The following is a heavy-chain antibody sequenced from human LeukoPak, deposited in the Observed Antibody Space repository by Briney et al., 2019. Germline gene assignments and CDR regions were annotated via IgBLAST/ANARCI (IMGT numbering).Heavy chain of an antibody. J-gene: IGHJ4*02. Sequence: GGSLRLSCAASGFTFSSYEMNWVRQAPGKGLEWGSYISSSGSTIYYADSVKGRFTISRDNAKNSLYLQMNSLRAEDTAGYYCAKDTGRTTYRSFDYWGQGTLVTVSS. CDR3: AKDTGRTTYRSFDY. V-gene: IGHV3-48*03. D-gene: IGHD3-16*02. CDR1: GFTFSSYE. CDR2: ISSSGSTI.